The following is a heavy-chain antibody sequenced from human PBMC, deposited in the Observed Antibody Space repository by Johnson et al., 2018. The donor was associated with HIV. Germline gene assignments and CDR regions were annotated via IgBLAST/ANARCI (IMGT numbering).Heavy chain of an antibody. CDR1: GFTFDDYG. CDR3: ATEGGTGAFDI. V-gene: IGHV3-48*01. J-gene: IGHJ3*02. CDR2: ISGSGGTM. D-gene: IGHD2-15*01. Sequence: VQLVESGGGLVQPGGSLRLSCAASGFTFDDYGMSWVRQAPGKGLEWISYISGSGGTMYSADSVKGRFTISRDTSKNTLYLQMHSLRAEDTAVYYCATEGGTGAFDIWGQGTMVTVSS.